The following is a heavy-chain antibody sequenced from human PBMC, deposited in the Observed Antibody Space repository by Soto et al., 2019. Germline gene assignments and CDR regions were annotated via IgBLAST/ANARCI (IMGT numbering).Heavy chain of an antibody. CDR3: ARIPGRTTGNWFDP. V-gene: IGHV2-26*01. Sequence: SGPTLVNPTETLTLTCTVSGFSLSNARMGVSWIRQPPGKALEWLAHIFSNDEKSYSTSLKSRLTISKDTSKNQVVLTMTNMDPVDTATYCCARIPGRTTGNWFDPWGQGTLVTVSS. CDR2: IFSNDEK. D-gene: IGHD1-7*01. CDR1: GFSLSNARMG. J-gene: IGHJ5*02.